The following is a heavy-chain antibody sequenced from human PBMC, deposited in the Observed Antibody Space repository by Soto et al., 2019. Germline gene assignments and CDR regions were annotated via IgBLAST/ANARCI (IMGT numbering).Heavy chain of an antibody. CDR1: GFTFSSYG. V-gene: IGHV3-33*01. CDR2: IWYDGSNK. Sequence: PGGSLRLSCAASGFTFSSYGMHWVRQAPGKGLEWVAVIWYDGSNKYYADSVKGRFTISRDNSKNTLYLQMNSLRAEDTAVYYCAREKDYSRYCSGGSCYYFDYSGQGTLVTVSS. J-gene: IGHJ4*02. CDR3: AREKDYSRYCSGGSCYYFDY. D-gene: IGHD2-15*01.